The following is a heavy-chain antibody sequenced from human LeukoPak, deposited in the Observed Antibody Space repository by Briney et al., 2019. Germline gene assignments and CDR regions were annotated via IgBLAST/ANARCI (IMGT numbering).Heavy chain of an antibody. J-gene: IGHJ4*02. CDR2: ISWNSNNI. Sequence: GGSLRLSCAASGFTFDDYAMHWVRQAPGKGLEWVSGISWNSNNIGYADSVKGRFTISRDNAKNSLYLQMNSLRAEDTALYYCAKGGRSSTSCYKDYWGQGTLVTVSS. CDR3: AKGGRSSTSCYKDY. CDR1: GFTFDDYA. V-gene: IGHV3-9*01. D-gene: IGHD2-2*02.